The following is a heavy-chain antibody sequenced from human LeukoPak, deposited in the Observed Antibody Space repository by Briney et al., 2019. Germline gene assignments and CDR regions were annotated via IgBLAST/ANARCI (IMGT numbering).Heavy chain of an antibody. CDR2: INHSGST. Sequence: SETLSLTCAVYGGSFSGYYWSWIRQPPGKGLEWIGEINHSGSTNYNPSLKSRVTISVDTSKNQFSLKLSSVTAADTAVYYCARAVSNTVTTYSFDYWGQGTLVTVSS. V-gene: IGHV4-34*01. D-gene: IGHD4-17*01. CDR3: ARAVSNTVTTYSFDY. CDR1: GGSFSGYY. J-gene: IGHJ4*02.